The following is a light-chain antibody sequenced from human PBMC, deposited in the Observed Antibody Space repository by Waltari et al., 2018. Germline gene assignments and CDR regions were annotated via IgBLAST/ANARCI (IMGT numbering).Light chain of an antibody. V-gene: IGKV3-15*01. CDR1: QTINSN. CDR3: QQYHKWPPYT. CDR2: GAS. J-gene: IGKJ2*01. Sequence: EIVLTQSPATLSVSPGERATLSCRASQTINSNLAWYQQQPGQAPRLLIYGASTRAIGIPARFSGSGSGTEFPLTITSLQSEDFAVYFCQQYHKWPPYTFGQGTKLDI.